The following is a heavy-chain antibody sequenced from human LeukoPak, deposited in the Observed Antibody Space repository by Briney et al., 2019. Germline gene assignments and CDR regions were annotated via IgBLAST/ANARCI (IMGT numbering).Heavy chain of an antibody. CDR2: IKQDGSEK. CDR1: GFTFCSYW. CDR3: ARDPGRDSSGWSEYFQH. D-gene: IGHD6-19*01. V-gene: IGHV3-7*03. J-gene: IGHJ1*01. Sequence: GGSLRLSCAAYGFTFCSYWMSWVRQAPGKGLKWVANIKQDGSEKYYVDSVKGRFTISRDNAKNSLYLQMNSLRAEDTAVYYCARDPGRDSSGWSEYFQHWGQGTLVTVSS.